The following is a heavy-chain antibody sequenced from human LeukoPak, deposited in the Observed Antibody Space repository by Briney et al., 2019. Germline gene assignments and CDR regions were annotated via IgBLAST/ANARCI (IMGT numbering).Heavy chain of an antibody. J-gene: IGHJ4*02. V-gene: IGHV1-3*01. CDR2: INAGNGNT. CDR3: ARGGSGNLPYYLDH. D-gene: IGHD1-1*01. CDR1: GYTFTSYA. Sequence: ASVKVSCKASGYTFTSYAIHWVRQAPGQRLEWMGWINAGNGNTKYSQKFQGRVTITRDTSASTAYMEMSSLRSEDTAVYYCARGGSGNLPYYLDHWGQGTLVTVSS.